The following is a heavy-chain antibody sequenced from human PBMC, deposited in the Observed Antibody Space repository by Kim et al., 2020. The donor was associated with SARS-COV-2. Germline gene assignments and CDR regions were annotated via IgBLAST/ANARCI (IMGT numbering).Heavy chain of an antibody. Sequence: SVKGRFTISRDNAKNSLYLQMNSLRAEDTAVYYCARDQGRGEYYYYGMDVWGQGTTVTVSS. J-gene: IGHJ6*02. D-gene: IGHD3-16*01. V-gene: IGHV3-11*05. CDR3: ARDQGRGEYYYYGMDV.